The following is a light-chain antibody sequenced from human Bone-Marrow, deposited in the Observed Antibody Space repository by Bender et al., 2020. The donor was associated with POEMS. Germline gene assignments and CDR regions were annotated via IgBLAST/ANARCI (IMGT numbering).Light chain of an antibody. J-gene: IGLJ3*02. V-gene: IGLV1-44*01. CDR2: SSH. CDR1: SSNIGAHA. Sequence: QSVLTQPPSASGTPGQRVTIPCSGGSSNIGAHAVNWYQHLPGTAPNLLIYSSHRRPSEVPDRFSGSRSGTSASLAISGLQSEDAADYYCAVWDDSLNGWVFGGGTKLTVL. CDR3: AVWDDSLNGWV.